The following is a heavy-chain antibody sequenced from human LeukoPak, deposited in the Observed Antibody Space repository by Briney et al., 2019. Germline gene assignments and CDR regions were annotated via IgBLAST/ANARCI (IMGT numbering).Heavy chain of an antibody. V-gene: IGHV4-59*12. CDR2: IYYSGST. CDR3: ARGSQKYYYVD. J-gene: IGHJ4*02. CDR1: GGSISSYY. Sequence: PSETLSLTCTVSGGSISSYYWSWIRQPPGKGLEWIGYIYYSGSTYYNPSLKSRVTISVDASKNQFSLKLSSVTAADTAVYYCARGSQKYYYVDWGQGTLVTVSS. D-gene: IGHD2-15*01.